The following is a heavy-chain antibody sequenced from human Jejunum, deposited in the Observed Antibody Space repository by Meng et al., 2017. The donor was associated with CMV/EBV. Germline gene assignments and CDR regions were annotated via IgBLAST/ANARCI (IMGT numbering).Heavy chain of an antibody. Sequence: AASGFTFSSVSMNWVRQAPGKGLEWVSSIDDSSDYIYYADSVKGRFTISRDNAKNSLYLQMNSLRAEDTGVYFCASSSIWYLYYFDYWGQGTLVTVSS. CDR2: IDDSSDYI. J-gene: IGHJ4*02. V-gene: IGHV3-21*01. CDR3: ASSSIWYLYYFDY. D-gene: IGHD6-13*01. CDR1: GFTFSSVS.